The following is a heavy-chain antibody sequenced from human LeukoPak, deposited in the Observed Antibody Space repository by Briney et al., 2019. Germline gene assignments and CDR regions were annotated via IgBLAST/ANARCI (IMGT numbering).Heavy chain of an antibody. J-gene: IGHJ4*02. V-gene: IGHV3-30*02. CDR3: AKVDYYDSSGYPMGGFDY. CDR2: IRYDGSNK. Sequence: GGSLRLSCAASGFTFSSYGMHWVRQAPGKGLEWVAFIRYDGSNKYYADSVKGRFTISRDNSKNTLYLQMNSLRAEDTAVYYCAKVDYYDSSGYPMGGFDYWGQGTLVTVSS. CDR1: GFTFSSYG. D-gene: IGHD3-22*01.